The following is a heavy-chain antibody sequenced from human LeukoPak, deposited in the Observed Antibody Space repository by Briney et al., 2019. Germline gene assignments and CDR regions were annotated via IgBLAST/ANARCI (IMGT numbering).Heavy chain of an antibody. J-gene: IGHJ6*03. CDR2: IYYSGST. CDR3: ARAVGTMVRGVRIYYYYYMDV. D-gene: IGHD3-10*01. V-gene: IGHV4-39*07. Sequence: SETLSLTCTVSGGSISSSSYYWGWIRQPPGKGLEWIGSIYYSGSTYYNPSLKSRVTISVDTSKNQFSLKLSSVTAANTAVYYCARAVGTMVRGVRIYYYYYMDVWGKGTTVTISS. CDR1: GGSISSSSYY.